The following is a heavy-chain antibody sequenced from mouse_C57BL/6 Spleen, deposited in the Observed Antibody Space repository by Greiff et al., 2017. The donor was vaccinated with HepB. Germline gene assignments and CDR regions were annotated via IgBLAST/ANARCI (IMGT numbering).Heavy chain of an antibody. D-gene: IGHD1-1*01. J-gene: IGHJ4*01. V-gene: IGHV1-42*01. Sequence: VQLQQSGPELVKPGASVKISCKASGYSFTGYYMNWVKQSPEKSLEWIGEINPSTGGTTYNQKFKAKATLTVDKSSSTAYMQLKSLTSEDSAVYYCARLRWGDGSAMDYWGQGTSVTVSS. CDR1: GYSFTGYY. CDR3: ARLRWGDGSAMDY. CDR2: INPSTGGT.